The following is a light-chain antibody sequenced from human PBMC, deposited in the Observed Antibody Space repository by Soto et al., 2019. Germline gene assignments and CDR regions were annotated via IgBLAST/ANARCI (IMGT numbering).Light chain of an antibody. CDR1: SSDVGGYYY. J-gene: IGLJ2*01. V-gene: IGLV2-8*01. Sequence: QSVLTQPPSASGSPGQSVTISCTGTSSDVGGYYYVSWYQQHPGKAPKLMIYEVSKRPSGVPDRFSGSKSGNTASLTVSGLQAEDEADYYCSSYAGSNYVDVVFGGGTKLTVL. CDR2: EVS. CDR3: SSYAGSNYVDVV.